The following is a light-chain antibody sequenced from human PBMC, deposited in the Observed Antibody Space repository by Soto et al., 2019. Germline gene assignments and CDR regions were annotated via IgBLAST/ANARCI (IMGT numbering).Light chain of an antibody. V-gene: IGKV3-20*01. Sequence: EIVVTQSPGTLSLSPGERATLSCRASQSVGSNSLAWYQQRPGQAPRFLIYDASSRATGIPDRFSGSGSGTDFTLTISRLETEDFAVYYCQQYGSTPLTFGGGTKVDIK. CDR1: QSVGSNS. CDR3: QQYGSTPLT. CDR2: DAS. J-gene: IGKJ4*01.